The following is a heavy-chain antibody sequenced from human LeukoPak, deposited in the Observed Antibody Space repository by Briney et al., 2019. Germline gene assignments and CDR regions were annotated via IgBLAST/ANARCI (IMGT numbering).Heavy chain of an antibody. D-gene: IGHD3-3*01. CDR3: SLLEWWFDP. V-gene: IGHV4-30-2*01. CDR2: IYHSGST. J-gene: IGHJ5*02. CDR1: GGSISSGGYY. Sequence: PSETLSLTCTVSGGSISSGGYYWSWIRQPPGKGLEWIGYIYHSGSTYYNPSLKSRVTISVDRSKNQFSLKLSSVTAADTAVYYCSLLEWWFDPWGQGTLVTVSS.